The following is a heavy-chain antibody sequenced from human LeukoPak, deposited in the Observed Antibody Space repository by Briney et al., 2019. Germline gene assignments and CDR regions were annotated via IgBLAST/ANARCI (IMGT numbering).Heavy chain of an antibody. CDR2: INAGNGNT. V-gene: IGHV1-3*01. Sequence: ASVEVSCKASGYTFTSYAMHWVRQAPGQRVEWMGWINAGNGNTKYSQKLQGRVTMTTDTSTSTAYMELRSLRSDDTAVYYCARDAQHYCSSTSCYGTRSGADYYYYYMDVWGKGTTVTVSS. CDR1: GYTFTSYA. CDR3: ARDAQHYCSSTSCYGTRSGADYYYYYMDV. D-gene: IGHD2-2*01. J-gene: IGHJ6*03.